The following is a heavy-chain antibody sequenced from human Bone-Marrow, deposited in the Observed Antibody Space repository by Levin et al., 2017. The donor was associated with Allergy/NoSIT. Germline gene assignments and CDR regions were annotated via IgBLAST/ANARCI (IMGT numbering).Heavy chain of an antibody. CDR1: GFTFSDHH. J-gene: IGHJ4*02. Sequence: SCAASGFTFSDHHMDWVRQAPGKGLEWVGRTRNKRNRYTTEYAASVRGRFIISRDESKNSLYLQMNSLKTEDTAVYYCARVLGSGYYDFGDWGQGTLLTVSS. CDR3: ARVLGSGYYDFGD. D-gene: IGHD3-22*01. CDR2: TRNKRNRYTT. V-gene: IGHV3-72*01.